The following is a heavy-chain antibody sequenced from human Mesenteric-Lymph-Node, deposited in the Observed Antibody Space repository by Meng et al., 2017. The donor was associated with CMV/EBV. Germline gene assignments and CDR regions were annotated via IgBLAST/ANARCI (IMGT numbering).Heavy chain of an antibody. V-gene: IGHV1-2*02. D-gene: IGHD2-2*01. Sequence: ASVKVSCKASGYTFIGDYMHWVRQAPGQGLEWMAWINPNSGDTNYAQNFQGRVYLTRDTSISTAYMELSRLRSDDTAVYYCVRDLTGDCSSTPCSLLWGQGTLVTVSS. CDR2: INPNSGDT. CDR1: GYTFIGDY. CDR3: VRDLTGDCSSTPCSLL. J-gene: IGHJ4*02.